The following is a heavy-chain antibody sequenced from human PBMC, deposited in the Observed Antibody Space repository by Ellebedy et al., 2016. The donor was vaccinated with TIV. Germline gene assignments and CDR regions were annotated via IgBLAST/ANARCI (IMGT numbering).Heavy chain of an antibody. J-gene: IGHJ4*02. CDR1: GYTLSGYY. V-gene: IGHV1-2*02. D-gene: IGHD6-13*01. CDR3: ARGNLLGSWYVNHFDN. CDR2: INPKSGAA. Sequence: AASVKVSCKASGYTLSGYYMHWVRQAPGQGLEWMGSINPKSGAAKYAERVQGRITMTSDTSMNTAYMGLSSLRSDDTAVYFCARGNLLGSWYVNHFDNWGQGSLLTVSS.